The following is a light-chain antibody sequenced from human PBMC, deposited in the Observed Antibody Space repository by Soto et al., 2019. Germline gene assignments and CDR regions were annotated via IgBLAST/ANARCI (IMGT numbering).Light chain of an antibody. CDR1: QSVSSSY. J-gene: IGKJ1*01. CDR3: QQYGSSLTWT. V-gene: IGKV3-20*01. Sequence: IVLTQSPGALSLSPGERATLCCRSSQSVSSSYLAWYQQKPGQAPRLLIYGASSRATGIPDRFSGSGSGTDFTLTISRLEPEDFAVYYCQQYGSSLTWTFGQGTKVDI. CDR2: GAS.